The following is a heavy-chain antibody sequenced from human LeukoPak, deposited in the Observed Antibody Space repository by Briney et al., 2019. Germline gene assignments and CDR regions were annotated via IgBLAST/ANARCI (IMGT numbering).Heavy chain of an antibody. J-gene: IGHJ4*02. D-gene: IGHD3-9*01. Sequence: GGSLRLSCAASGFSFSDPPMHWVRQASGKGLEWVGRVRDRANSYATGYAASVEGRFTISRDDSENTAYLQMNSLIIEDTAVYYCTRQRPQTGTFDYWGQGVLVTVSS. CDR3: TRQRPQTGTFDY. CDR2: VRDRANSYAT. CDR1: GFSFSDPP. V-gene: IGHV3-73*01.